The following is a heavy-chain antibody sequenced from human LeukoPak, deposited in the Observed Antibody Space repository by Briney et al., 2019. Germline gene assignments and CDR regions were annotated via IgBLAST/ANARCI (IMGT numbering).Heavy chain of an antibody. Sequence: QPGGSLRLSCAASGFTFSDYYMSWVRQAPGKGLGWVAGISDSGGRTNYADSVEGRFTISRDNPKNTLYLQMNSLRAEDTAVYFCAKRGVVIRVILVGFHREAYYFDSWGQGALVTVCS. CDR3: AKRGVVIRVILVGFHREAYYFDS. D-gene: IGHD3-22*01. V-gene: IGHV3-23*01. CDR2: ISDSGGRT. J-gene: IGHJ4*02. CDR1: GFTFSDYY.